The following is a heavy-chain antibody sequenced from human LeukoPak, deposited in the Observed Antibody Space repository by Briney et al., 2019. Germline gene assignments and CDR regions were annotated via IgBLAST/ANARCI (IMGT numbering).Heavy chain of an antibody. J-gene: IGHJ4*02. CDR1: GGSISSGDYY. CDR2: IYYSGST. V-gene: IGHV4-30-4*01. CDR3: ARVPRFWSPVRD. Sequence: PSETLSLTCTVSGGSISSGDYYWSWIRQPPGTGLEWIGYIYYSGSTYYNPSLKSRVTISVDTSKNQFSLKLSSVTAADTAVYYCARVPRFWSPVRDWGQGTLVTVSS. D-gene: IGHD3-3*01.